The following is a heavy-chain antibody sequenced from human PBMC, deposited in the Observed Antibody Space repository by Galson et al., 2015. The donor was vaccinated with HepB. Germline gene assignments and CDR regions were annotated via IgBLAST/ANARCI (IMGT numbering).Heavy chain of an antibody. CDR2: TYYRSKWYN. CDR3: ARVGGYCSGGSCYSDAFDI. D-gene: IGHD2-15*01. CDR1: GDSVSSNSAA. Sequence: CAISGDSVSSNSAAWNWIRQSPSRGLEWLGRTYYRSKWYNDYAVSVKSRITINPDTSKNQFSLQLNSVTPEDTAVYYCARVGGYCSGGSCYSDAFDIWGQGTMVTVSS. V-gene: IGHV6-1*01. J-gene: IGHJ3*02.